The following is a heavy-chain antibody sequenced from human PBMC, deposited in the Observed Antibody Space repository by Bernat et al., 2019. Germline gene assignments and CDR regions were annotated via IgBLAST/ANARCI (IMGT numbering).Heavy chain of an antibody. CDR3: ARDDPTGQLDY. D-gene: IGHD4-11*01. Sequence: QVQLVQSGAEVKKPGASVKVSCKASGYTFTSYYMHWVRQAPGQGLEWMGIINPSGGSTSYAQKFQGRVTMTRDTSTSTVYMELSSLRSEDMAVYYCARDDPTGQLDYWGQGTLVTVSS. V-gene: IGHV1-46*01. CDR2: INPSGGST. J-gene: IGHJ4*02. CDR1: GYTFTSYY.